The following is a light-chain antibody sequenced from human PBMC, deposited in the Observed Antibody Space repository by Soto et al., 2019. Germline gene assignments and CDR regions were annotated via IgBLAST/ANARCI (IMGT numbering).Light chain of an antibody. CDR1: SSDVGGYNY. V-gene: IGLV2-14*01. Sequence: QSVLTQPAPVSGSPGQSITISCTGTSSDVGGYNYVSWYQQHPGKAPELMIYEVSNRPSGVSNRFSGSKSGNTASLTISGLQAEDEAGYYCSSYTSSSTYVFGTGTKVTVL. CDR2: EVS. CDR3: SSYTSSSTYV. J-gene: IGLJ1*01.